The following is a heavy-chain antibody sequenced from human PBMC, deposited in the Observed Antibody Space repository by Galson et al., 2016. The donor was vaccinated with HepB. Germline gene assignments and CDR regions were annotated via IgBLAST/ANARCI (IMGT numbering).Heavy chain of an antibody. Sequence: SLRLSCAASGFPFSKYWMHWVRQAPGKGLVWVSRINTDGSSTTYADSVKGRFTISRDNAKNTLYLQMNSLRAEDTALYYCTRVHREGMAAAGFKIWGQGTLVTVS. V-gene: IGHV3-74*01. CDR2: INTDGSST. D-gene: IGHD6-13*01. CDR3: TRVHREGMAAAGFKI. CDR1: GFPFSKYW. J-gene: IGHJ4*02.